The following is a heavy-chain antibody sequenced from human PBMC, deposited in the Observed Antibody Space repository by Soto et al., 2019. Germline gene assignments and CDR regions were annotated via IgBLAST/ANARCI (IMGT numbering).Heavy chain of an antibody. D-gene: IGHD1-26*01. CDR3: ARDDPGVGIDY. CDR1: GFTFNNYW. V-gene: IGHV3-74*01. Sequence: EVQLVESGGGLVQPGGSLRLSCAASGFTFNNYWMHWVRQAPGKGRVWVSHINSDGSATSYADSVKGRFTISRNNAKNTLYLQTNSLRAEDTAVYYCARDDPGVGIDYWGQGTLVNVSS. J-gene: IGHJ4*02. CDR2: INSDGSAT.